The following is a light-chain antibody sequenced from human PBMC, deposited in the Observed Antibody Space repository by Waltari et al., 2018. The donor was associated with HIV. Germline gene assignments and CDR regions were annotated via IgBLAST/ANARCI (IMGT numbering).Light chain of an antibody. CDR2: RDN. V-gene: IGLV1-47*01. CDR3: AAWDDSLNGFYV. CDR1: SSTIGTNY. J-gene: IGLJ1*01. Sequence: QSVLTPPPSASATPGQRVTISCSGGSSTIGTNYLLWYQHLPGPPPKLLIFRDNERPSGVPDRFSGSRSGTSASLVISGLRSEDEAEYYCAAWDDSLNGFYVFGSGTRVTVL.